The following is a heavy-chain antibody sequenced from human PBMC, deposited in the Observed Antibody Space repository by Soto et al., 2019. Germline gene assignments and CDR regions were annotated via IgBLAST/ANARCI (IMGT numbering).Heavy chain of an antibody. D-gene: IGHD2-15*01. CDR1: GYTFTSYG. Sequence: ASVKVSCKASGYTFTSYGISWVRQAPGQGLEWMGWISAYNGNTNYAQKLQGRVTMTTDTSTSTAYMELRSLRSDDTAVYYCARGVVVAATYYYYYGMDVWGQGTTVTVS. V-gene: IGHV1-18*01. J-gene: IGHJ6*02. CDR3: ARGVVVAATYYYYYGMDV. CDR2: ISAYNGNT.